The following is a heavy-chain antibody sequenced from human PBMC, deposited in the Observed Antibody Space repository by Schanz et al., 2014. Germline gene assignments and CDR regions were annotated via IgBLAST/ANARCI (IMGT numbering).Heavy chain of an antibody. CDR2: ISSGGGST. CDR1: GFSFTTYA. V-gene: IGHV3-23*01. CDR3: AIVKYCTTTRCCRTDTESSYDMDV. Sequence: EVQLLESGGGLVQPGGSLRLSCASSGFSFTTYAMSWVRQAPGKGLEWVSSISSGGGSTYYADSVKDRFTITRAKSKNARYLQMKGLRAKNTAIYFCAIVKYCTTTRCCRTDTESSYDMDVWGKGTTVTVSS. J-gene: IGHJ6*03. D-gene: IGHD1-26*01.